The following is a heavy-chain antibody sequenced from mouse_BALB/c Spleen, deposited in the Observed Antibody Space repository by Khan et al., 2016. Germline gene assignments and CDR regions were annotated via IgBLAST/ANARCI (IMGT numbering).Heavy chain of an antibody. CDR3: ASRQLGLYDY. CDR2: INPSSGYT. J-gene: IGHJ2*01. D-gene: IGHD3-2*01. CDR1: GYTFTSYT. Sequence: QVQLKESGAELARPGASVKMSCKASGYTFTSYTMHWVKQRPGQGLEWIGYINPSSGYTNYNQKFKDKATLTADKSSSTAYMQLSSLTSEDSAVYYRASRQLGLYDYWGQGTTLTVSS. V-gene: IGHV1-4*01.